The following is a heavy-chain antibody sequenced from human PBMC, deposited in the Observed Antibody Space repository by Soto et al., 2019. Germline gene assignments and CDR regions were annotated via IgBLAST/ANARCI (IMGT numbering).Heavy chain of an antibody. V-gene: IGHV4-31*03. J-gene: IGHJ4*02. CDR3: ARARYSSNYYIDN. CDR2: IYYSGNT. Sequence: PSETLSLTCSFSVVSITTGGYYWSWIRQHPGKGLEWIGYIYYSGNTYYNPSLKSRVTISLDTSKNQFSLKLSSVTAADTAVYYCARARYSSNYYIDNWGQGTLVTVSS. CDR1: VVSITTGGYY. D-gene: IGHD6-19*01.